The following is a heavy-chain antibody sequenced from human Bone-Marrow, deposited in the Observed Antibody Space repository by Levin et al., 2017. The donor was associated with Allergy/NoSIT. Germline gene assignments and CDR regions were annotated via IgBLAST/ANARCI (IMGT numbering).Heavy chain of an antibody. CDR3: VRDYRLGIQYY. Sequence: GGSLRLSCAASGFSFGSYDMNWVRQAPKKGLEWVSSISSSSSYKYYADSVRGRFTISRDNAKNAVYLQMTNLRVEETAVYYCVRDYRLGIQYYWGQGTLVTVSS. J-gene: IGHJ4*02. CDR1: GFSFGSYD. D-gene: IGHD5-18*01. CDR2: ISSSSSYK. V-gene: IGHV3-21*06.